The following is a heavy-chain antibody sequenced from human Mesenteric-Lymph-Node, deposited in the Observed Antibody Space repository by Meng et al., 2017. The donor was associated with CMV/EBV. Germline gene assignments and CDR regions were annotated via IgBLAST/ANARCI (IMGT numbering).Heavy chain of an antibody. J-gene: IGHJ4*02. CDR3: AKGDYYGSGWDY. D-gene: IGHD3-10*01. Sequence: GESLKISCAASGFTVSSNYMSWVRQAPWKGLEWVSVIYSGGSAYYADSVKGRFTISRDNSKNTLYLQMNSLRAEDTAVYYCAKGDYYGSGWDYWGQGTLVTVSS. CDR2: IYSGGSA. V-gene: IGHV3-66*02. CDR1: GFTVSSNY.